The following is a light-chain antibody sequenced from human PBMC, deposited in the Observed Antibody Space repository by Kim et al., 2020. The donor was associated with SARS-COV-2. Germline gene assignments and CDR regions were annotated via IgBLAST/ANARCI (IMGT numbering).Light chain of an antibody. V-gene: IGLV10-54*01. CDR2: ANN. J-gene: IGLJ3*02. CDR1: SNDIGNQG. CDR3: STWDSSLSAWV. Sequence: QTATLTCTGNSNDIGNQGAAWLQQHQGHPPKLLSYANNNRPSGISERFSASRSGNTAYLTITGLQPEDEADYYCSTWDSSLSAWVFGGGTQLTVL.